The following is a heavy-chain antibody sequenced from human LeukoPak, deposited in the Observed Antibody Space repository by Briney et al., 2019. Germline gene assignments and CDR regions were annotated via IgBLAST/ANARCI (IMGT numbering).Heavy chain of an antibody. Sequence: GGSLRLSCAASGFTFSSYWMSWVRQAPGEGPEGVANIRQDGSEKYSVDSVKGRFTISRDNAKNSLYLQMNSLRAEDTAVYYCARVDGYNRRYFFDYWGQGTLVTVSS. CDR2: IRQDGSEK. CDR3: ARVDGYNRRYFFDY. V-gene: IGHV3-7*01. J-gene: IGHJ4*02. D-gene: IGHD5-24*01. CDR1: GFTFSSYW.